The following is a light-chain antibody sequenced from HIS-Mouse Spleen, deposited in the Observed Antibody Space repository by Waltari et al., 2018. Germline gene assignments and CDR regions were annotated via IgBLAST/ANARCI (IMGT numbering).Light chain of an antibody. CDR2: KDS. J-gene: IGLJ3*02. CDR3: QSADSSGTYWV. CDR1: ALPKQY. Sequence: SYELTQPPSVSVSPGQTARITCSGDALPKQYAYWYQPKPGQAPVLVIYKDSERPSGIPERFSCSSSGTTVTLTISGVQAEDEADYYCQSADSSGTYWVFGGGTKLTVL. V-gene: IGLV3-25*03.